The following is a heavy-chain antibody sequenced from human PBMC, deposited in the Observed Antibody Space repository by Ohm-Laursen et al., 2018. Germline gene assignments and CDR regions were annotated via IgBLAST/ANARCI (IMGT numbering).Heavy chain of an antibody. J-gene: IGHJ4*02. CDR2: TWAGSGNT. V-gene: IGHV3-33*06. CDR3: AKDLPTSTLRRPREPFDY. D-gene: IGHD1-14*01. CDR1: GFTVSSNY. Sequence: SLRLSCAASGFTVSSNYMSWVRQAPGKGLEWVAVTWAGSGNTFYADSLKGRFTISRDNSKNTLYLQMNSLRAEDTAVYYCAKDLPTSTLRRPREPFDYWGQGTLVTVSS.